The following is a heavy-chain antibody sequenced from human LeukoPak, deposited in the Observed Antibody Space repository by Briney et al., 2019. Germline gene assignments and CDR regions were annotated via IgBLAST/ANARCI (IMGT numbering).Heavy chain of an antibody. J-gene: IGHJ4*02. D-gene: IGHD3-10*01. CDR1: GFIFSNYG. V-gene: IGHV3-30*18. Sequence: GGSLRLSCAASGFIFSNYGIHWVRQAPGKGLEWVAVISYDGSNKYADSVKGRFSISRDNSKNTLYLQMNSLRAEDTAVYYCAKSPGSEYYFDYWGQGTLVTVSS. CDR2: ISYDGSNK. CDR3: AKSPGSEYYFDY.